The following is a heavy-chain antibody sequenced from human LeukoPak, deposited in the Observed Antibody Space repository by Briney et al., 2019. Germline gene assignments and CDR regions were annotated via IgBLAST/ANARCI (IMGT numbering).Heavy chain of an antibody. CDR1: GFTFSSYG. CDR3: EKDFLGTYYDYVWGSYRYTGFDY. D-gene: IGHD3-16*02. Sequence: GGSLRLSCAASGFTFSSYGMHWVRQAPGKGLEWVAVISYDGSNKYYADSAKGRFTISRDNSKNTLYLQMNNLRAEDTAVYYCEKDFLGTYYDYVWGSYRYTGFDYWGQGTLVTVSS. V-gene: IGHV3-30*18. CDR2: ISYDGSNK. J-gene: IGHJ4*02.